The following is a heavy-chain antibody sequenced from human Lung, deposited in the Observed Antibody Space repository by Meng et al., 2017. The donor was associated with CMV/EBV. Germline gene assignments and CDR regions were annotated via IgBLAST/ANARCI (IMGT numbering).Heavy chain of an antibody. CDR2: IYYSGST. CDR3: ARTNYGDYNWFDP. J-gene: IGHJ5*02. V-gene: IGHV4-31*03. D-gene: IGHD4-17*01. CDR1: GGSISRGGFY. Sequence: ASGPGLVTPSQTPSLPCTVSGGSISRGGFYWSWIRQHPGKGLEWIGYIYYSGSTYYNPSLRSRVAISIDTSKNQFSLKLTSVTAADTAVYFCARTNYGDYNWFDPWGQGTLVTVSS.